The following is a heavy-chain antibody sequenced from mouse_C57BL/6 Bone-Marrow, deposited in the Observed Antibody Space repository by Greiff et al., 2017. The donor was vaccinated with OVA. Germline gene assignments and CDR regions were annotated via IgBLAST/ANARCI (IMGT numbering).Heavy chain of an antibody. CDR1: GFTFSDYY. Sequence: DVKLVESGGGLVQPGGSLKLSCAASGFTFSDYYMYWVRQTPEKRLEWVAYISNGGGSTYYPDTVKGRFTISRDNAKNTLYLQMSRLKSEDTAMDYCARQKNWAWFAYWGQGTLVTVSA. V-gene: IGHV5-12*01. CDR2: ISNGGGST. J-gene: IGHJ3*01. CDR3: ARQKNWAWFAY. D-gene: IGHD4-1*01.